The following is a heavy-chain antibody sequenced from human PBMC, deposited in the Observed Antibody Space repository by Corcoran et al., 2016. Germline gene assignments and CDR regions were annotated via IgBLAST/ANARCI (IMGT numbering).Heavy chain of an antibody. D-gene: IGHD3-9*01. Sequence: DVQLLDSGGGLVHPGGSLRLSCAASGFTFSCYAMSWVRQAPGKGLEWVSAISGSGGSTYYADSVKGRFTISRDNSKNTRYLQMNSLRAEDKDVYYWASLDWLDKGFYYDGMDVWGQGTTVTVSS. CDR1: GFTFSCYA. CDR2: ISGSGGST. J-gene: IGHJ6*02. V-gene: IGHV3-23*01. CDR3: ASLDWLDKGFYYDGMDV.